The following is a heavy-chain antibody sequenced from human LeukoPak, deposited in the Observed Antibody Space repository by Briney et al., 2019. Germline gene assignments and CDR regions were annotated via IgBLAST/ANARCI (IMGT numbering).Heavy chain of an antibody. V-gene: IGHV1-18*01. Sequence: ASVKVSCKASGYTFTSYGISWVRQAPGQGLEWIGWISAYNGNTNYAQKLQGRVTMTTDTSTSTAYMELRSLRSDDTAVYYCARDHPHDYDSCGYPIPWGQGTLVTVSS. D-gene: IGHD3-22*01. CDR3: ARDHPHDYDSCGYPIP. CDR1: GYTFTSYG. CDR2: ISAYNGNT. J-gene: IGHJ4*02.